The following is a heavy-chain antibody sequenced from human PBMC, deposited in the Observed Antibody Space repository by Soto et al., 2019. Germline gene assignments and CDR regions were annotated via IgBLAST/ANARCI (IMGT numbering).Heavy chain of an antibody. CDR1: GDSVSSNSAA. J-gene: IGHJ6*03. CDR2: TYYRSKWYN. CDR3: ARAEYQLLWDYYYYYMDV. Sequence: SQTLSLTCAISGDSVSSNSAAWNCIRQSPSRGLEWLGRTYYRSKWYNDYAVSVKSRITINPDTSKNQFSLQLNSVTPEDTAVYYCARAEYQLLWDYYYYYMDVWGKGTTVTVSS. V-gene: IGHV6-1*01. D-gene: IGHD2-2*01.